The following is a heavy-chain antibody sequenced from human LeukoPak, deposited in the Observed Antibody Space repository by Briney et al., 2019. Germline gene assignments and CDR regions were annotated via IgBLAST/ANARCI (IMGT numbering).Heavy chain of an antibody. J-gene: IGHJ4*02. D-gene: IGHD2-8*02. CDR3: ARDLTGKYYIAY. CDR2: ISGSGGNT. V-gene: IGHV3-23*01. Sequence: PGGSLRLSCAASGFTFSSYAMSWVRQAPGKGLEWVSGISGSGGNTYYADSVKGRFTISRDNSKNTVHLQMNSLRAADTALYSCARDLTGKYYIAYWGQGTLVTVSS. CDR1: GFTFSSYA.